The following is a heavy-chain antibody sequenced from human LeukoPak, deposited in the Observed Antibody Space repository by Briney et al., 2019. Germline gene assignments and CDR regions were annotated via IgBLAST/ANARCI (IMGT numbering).Heavy chain of an antibody. CDR2: ISGSGDST. D-gene: IGHD6-13*01. J-gene: IGHJ4*02. CDR3: AKSFGPVIAAAGTGAD. V-gene: IGHV3-23*01. CDR1: GFTFSSYG. Sequence: GGSLRLSCAASGFTFSSYGMSWVRQAPGKGLEWVSGISGSGDSTYYADSVKGRFTISRDNSKNTLYLQMNSLRAEDTAVYYCAKSFGPVIAAAGTGADWGQGTLVTVSS.